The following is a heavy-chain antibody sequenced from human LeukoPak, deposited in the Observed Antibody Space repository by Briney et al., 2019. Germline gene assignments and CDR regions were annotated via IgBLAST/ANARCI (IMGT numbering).Heavy chain of an antibody. D-gene: IGHD1-26*01. CDR1: GYTFTGYY. V-gene: IGHV1-2*02. J-gene: IGHJ4*02. CDR2: INPNSGGT. Sequence: ASVKVSCKASGYTFTGYYMHWVRQAPGQGLEWMGWINPNSGGTNYAQKFQGRVTMTRDTSISTAYMELSRLRSDDTAVYYCGRDSMFVRGWELLKDYWGQGTLVTVSS. CDR3: GRDSMFVRGWELLKDY.